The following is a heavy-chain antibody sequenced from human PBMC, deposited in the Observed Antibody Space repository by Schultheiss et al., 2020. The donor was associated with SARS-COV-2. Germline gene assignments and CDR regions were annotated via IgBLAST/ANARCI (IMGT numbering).Heavy chain of an antibody. J-gene: IGHJ2*01. V-gene: IGHV1-69*13. CDR1: GGTFSSYA. CDR3: AIDRYDFWSGYVSYWYFDL. D-gene: IGHD3-3*01. CDR2: IIPIFGTA. Sequence: SVKVSCKASGGTFSSYAISWVRQAPGQGLEWMGGIIPIFGTANYAQKFQGRVTITADESTSTAYMELSSLRSEDTAVYYCAIDRYDFWSGYVSYWYFDLWGRGTLVTVSS.